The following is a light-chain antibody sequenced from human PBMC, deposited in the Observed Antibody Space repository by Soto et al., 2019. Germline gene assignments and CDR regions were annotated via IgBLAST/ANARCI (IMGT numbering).Light chain of an antibody. V-gene: IGKV1-27*01. CDR1: QGISNY. CDR2: AAS. J-gene: IGKJ3*01. CDR3: QKYNSAPRT. Sequence: DIQMTSSPSSLSASVGDRVTITCRASQGISNYLAWYQQKPGKVPKLLIYAASTLQSGVPSRFSGSGSGTDFTLTISGLQPEDVATYYCQKYNSAPRTFGPGTKVDIK.